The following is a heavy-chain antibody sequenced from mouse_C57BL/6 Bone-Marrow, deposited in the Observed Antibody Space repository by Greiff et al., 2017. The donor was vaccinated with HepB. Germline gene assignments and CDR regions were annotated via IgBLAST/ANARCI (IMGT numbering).Heavy chain of an antibody. CDR1: GFTFSDYY. D-gene: IGHD2-4*01. CDR2: ISNGGGST. CDR3: ARHGFYYNYDYAMDY. V-gene: IGHV5-12*01. Sequence: EVQGVESGGGLVQPGGSLKLSCAASGFTFSDYYMYWVRQTPEKRLEWVAYISNGGGSTYYPDTVKGRFTISRDNAKNTLYLQMSRLKSEDTAMYYCARHGFYYNYDYAMDYWGQGTSVTVSS. J-gene: IGHJ4*01.